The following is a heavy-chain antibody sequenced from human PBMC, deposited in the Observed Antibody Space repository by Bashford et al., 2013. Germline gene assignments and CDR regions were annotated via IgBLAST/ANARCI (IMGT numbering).Heavy chain of an antibody. V-gene: IGHV1-69*10. CDR1: GGTFSSYA. CDR2: IIPILGIA. D-gene: IGHD1-7*01. Sequence: SVKVSCKASGGTFSSYAISWVRQAPGQGLEWMGGIIPILGIANYAQKFQGRVTITADKSTSTAYMELSSLRSEDTAVYYCAYGAGTTDYYYGMDVWGQGTTVTVSS. J-gene: IGHJ6*02. CDR3: AYGAGTTDYYYGMDV.